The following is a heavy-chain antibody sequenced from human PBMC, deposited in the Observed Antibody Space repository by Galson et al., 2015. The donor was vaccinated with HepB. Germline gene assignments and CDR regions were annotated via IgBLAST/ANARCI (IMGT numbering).Heavy chain of an antibody. V-gene: IGHV3-7*03. Sequence: SLRLSCAASGFTFSSCWMSWVRQAPGKGLEWVANIKQDGSEKYYVDSVKGRFTISRDNAKNSLYLQMNSLRAEDTAVYYCARVTPYTYGPTDFDYWGQGTLVTVSS. CDR2: IKQDGSEK. CDR1: GFTFSSCW. J-gene: IGHJ4*02. CDR3: ARVTPYTYGPTDFDY. D-gene: IGHD5-18*01.